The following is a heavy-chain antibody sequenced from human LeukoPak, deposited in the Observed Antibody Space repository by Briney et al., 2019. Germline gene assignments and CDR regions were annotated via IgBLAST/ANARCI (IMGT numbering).Heavy chain of an antibody. V-gene: IGHV4-61*08. J-gene: IGHJ3*01. CDR1: GDSISSSSSGYY. CDR2: IYYSGST. CDR3: ARSEPLGYCISTSCYRVAFDV. Sequence: SETLSLTCTVSGDSISSSSSGYYWSWIRQPPGKGLEWIGYIYYSGSTNYNPSLKRRVTISVDTSKNQFSLKLSSVTAADTAVYYCARSEPLGYCISTSCYRVAFDVWGQGTMVTVSS. D-gene: IGHD2-2*02.